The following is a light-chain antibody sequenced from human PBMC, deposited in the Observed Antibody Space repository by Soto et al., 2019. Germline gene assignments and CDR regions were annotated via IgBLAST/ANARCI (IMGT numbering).Light chain of an antibody. CDR1: QSVASNQ. J-gene: IGKJ1*01. Sequence: EIVLTQSTDTLSLSPGERATLSCRASQSVASNQLAWYQHKSGQAPRLLIHGVFTRANGIPDRFSGSGSGTDFTLTISRLEPEDFALYYCQQYGGSPQTFGQGTKVEIK. CDR3: QQYGGSPQT. V-gene: IGKV3-20*01. CDR2: GVF.